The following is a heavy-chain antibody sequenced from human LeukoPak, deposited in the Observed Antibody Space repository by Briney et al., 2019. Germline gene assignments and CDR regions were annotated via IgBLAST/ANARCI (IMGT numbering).Heavy chain of an antibody. CDR2: IYYSGST. CDR1: GGSISSYY. Sequence: SETLSLTCTASGGSISSYYWSWIRQPPGKGLEWIGYIYYSGSTNYNPSLKSRVTISVDTSKNQFSLKLSSVTAADTAVYYCARRNVGAIGESWFDPWGQGTLVTVSS. J-gene: IGHJ5*02. D-gene: IGHD1-26*01. V-gene: IGHV4-59*08. CDR3: ARRNVGAIGESWFDP.